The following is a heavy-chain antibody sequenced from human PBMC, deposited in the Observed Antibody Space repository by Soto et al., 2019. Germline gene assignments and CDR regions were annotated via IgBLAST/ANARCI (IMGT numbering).Heavy chain of an antibody. CDR3: AKDLLHYDFWSGYSAYFYYGMDV. CDR1: GFTFSNYG. D-gene: IGHD3-3*01. Sequence: PGGSLRLSCSASGFTFSNYGMHWVRQAPGKGLEWVAVISYHESNKYYADSVKGRFTISRDNSKNTLYLQMNSLRAEDTAVYYCAKDLLHYDFWSGYSAYFYYGMDVWGPGTTVTVSS. V-gene: IGHV3-30*18. CDR2: ISYHESNK. J-gene: IGHJ6*02.